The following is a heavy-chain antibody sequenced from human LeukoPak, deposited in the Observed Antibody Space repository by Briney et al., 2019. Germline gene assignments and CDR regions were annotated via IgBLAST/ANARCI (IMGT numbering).Heavy chain of an antibody. J-gene: IGHJ4*02. V-gene: IGHV3-23*01. CDR3: ARHLSGITGYTYGRGIDY. Sequence: PGRSLRLSCAASGFTFSSYAMSWVRQAPGEGLEWVSVISGSGGSTNYADSVKGRFTISRDNSKNTLYLQMNSLRAEDTAVYYCARHLSGITGYTYGRGIDYWGQGTLVSVSS. D-gene: IGHD5-18*01. CDR2: ISGSGGST. CDR1: GFTFSSYA.